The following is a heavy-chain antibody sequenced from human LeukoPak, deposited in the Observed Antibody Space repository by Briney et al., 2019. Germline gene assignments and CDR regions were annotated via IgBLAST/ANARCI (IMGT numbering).Heavy chain of an antibody. D-gene: IGHD3-22*01. CDR3: ARTDSSGYYGHY. V-gene: IGHV4-4*09. CDR2: IYSSGST. CDR1: GDSVRSFH. Sequence: SETLSLTCTVAGDSVRSFHWSWIRQPPGKGLEWIGYIYSSGSTYYSPSLKSQLTISLDTSKNQFSLKLSSVTAADTAVYYRARTDSSGYYGHYWGQGTLVTVSS. J-gene: IGHJ4*02.